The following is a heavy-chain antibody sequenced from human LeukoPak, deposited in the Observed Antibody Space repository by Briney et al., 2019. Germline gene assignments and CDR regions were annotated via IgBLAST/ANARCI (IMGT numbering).Heavy chain of an antibody. Sequence: GGSLRLSCAASGFTFSSYGMHWVRQAPGKGLEWVAFIRYDGSNKYYADSVKGRFTISRDNAKNSLYLQMNSLRAEDTAVYYCARGVVVVTAPVDYWGQGTLVTVSS. D-gene: IGHD2-21*02. CDR3: ARGVVVVTAPVDY. V-gene: IGHV3-30*02. J-gene: IGHJ4*02. CDR2: IRYDGSNK. CDR1: GFTFSSYG.